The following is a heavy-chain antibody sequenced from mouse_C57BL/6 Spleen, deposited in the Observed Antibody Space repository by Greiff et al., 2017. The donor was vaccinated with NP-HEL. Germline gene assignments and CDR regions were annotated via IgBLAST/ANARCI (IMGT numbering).Heavy chain of an antibody. V-gene: IGHV5-9-1*02. CDR3: TRESLLVSYYFDY. CDR2: ISSGGDYI. CDR1: GFTFSSYA. D-gene: IGHD5-1*01. Sequence: EVHLVESGEGLVKPGGSLKLSCAASGFTFSSYAMSWVRQTPEKRLEWVAYISSGGDYIYYADTVKGRFTISRDNARNTLYLQMSSLKSEDTAMYYCTRESLLVSYYFDYWGQGTTLTVSS. J-gene: IGHJ2*01.